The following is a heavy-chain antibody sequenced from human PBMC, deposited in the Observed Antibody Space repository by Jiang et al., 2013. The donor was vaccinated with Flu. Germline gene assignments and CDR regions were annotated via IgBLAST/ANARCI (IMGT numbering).Heavy chain of an antibody. CDR3: AKDYGLTYYYDSSGYGMDV. J-gene: IGHJ6*02. CDR2: IRYDGSNK. D-gene: IGHD3-22*01. Sequence: RLSCAASGFTFSSYGMHWVRQAPGKGLEWVAFIRYDGSNKYYADSVKGRFTISRDNSKNTLYLQMNSLRAEDTAVYYCAKDYGLTYYYDSSGYGMDVWGQGTTVTVSS. CDR1: GFTFSSYG. V-gene: IGHV3-30*02.